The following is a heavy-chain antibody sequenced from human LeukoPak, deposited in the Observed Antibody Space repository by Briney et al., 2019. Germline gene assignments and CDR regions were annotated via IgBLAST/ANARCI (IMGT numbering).Heavy chain of an antibody. J-gene: IGHJ1*01. V-gene: IGHV3-7*01. CDR1: GFTFNRCW. CDR2: INPDGRDT. CDR3: TSWGDTTAEYFQR. D-gene: IGHD2-21*02. Sequence: GGSLRLSCVVSGFTFNRCWMNWVRQAPGKGLEWVAHINPDGRDTYYVDSAKGRFTISRDNAQNSMYLRMNSLRVEDTAVYYCTSWGDTTAEYFQRWGQGTLVTVSS.